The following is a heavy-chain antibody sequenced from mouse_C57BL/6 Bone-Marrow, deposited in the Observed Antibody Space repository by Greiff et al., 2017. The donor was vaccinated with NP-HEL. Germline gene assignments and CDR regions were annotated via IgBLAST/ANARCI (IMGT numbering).Heavy chain of an antibody. V-gene: IGHV2-2*01. D-gene: IGHD4-1*01. CDR3: ARNWGY. J-gene: IGHJ3*01. CDR1: GFSLTSYG. CDR2: IWSGGST. Sequence: VQLQQSGPGLVQPSQSLSITCTVSGFSLTSYGVHWVRQSPRKGLAWLGVIWSGGSTDCNAAFISRLSISKDNYKSQVFFKMNSLQADDTDIYYCARNWGYWSQGTLATVSA.